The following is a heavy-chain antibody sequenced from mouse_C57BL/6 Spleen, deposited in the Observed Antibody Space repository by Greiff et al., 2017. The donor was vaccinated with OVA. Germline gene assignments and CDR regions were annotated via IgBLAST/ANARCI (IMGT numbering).Heavy chain of an antibody. D-gene: IGHD1-1*01. CDR1: GFTFSDYG. CDR2: ISSGSSTI. V-gene: IGHV5-17*01. CDR3: ARRITTSHYYAMDY. J-gene: IGHJ4*01. Sequence: VQLQESGGGLVKPGGSLKLSCAASGFTFSDYGMHWVRQAPEKGLEWVAYISSGSSTIYYADTVKGRFTISRDNAKNTLFLQMTSLRSEDTAMYYCARRITTSHYYAMDYWGQGTSVTVSS.